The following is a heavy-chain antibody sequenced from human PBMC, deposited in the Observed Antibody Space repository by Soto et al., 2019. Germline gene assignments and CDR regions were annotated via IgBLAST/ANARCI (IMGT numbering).Heavy chain of an antibody. J-gene: IGHJ4*02. D-gene: IGHD2-15*01. CDR1: GFTFSSYG. V-gene: IGHV3-21*01. CDR2: ISSSGSYI. Sequence: EVQLVESGGGLVKPGGSLRLSCAASGFTFSSYGMNWVRQAPGKGLEWVSSISSSGSYIYSADSVKGRFTISRDNAKNTLYLQRNSLRAEDTAVYYCARDQYCSGGTCYGGLGYWGQGTLVTVSS. CDR3: ARDQYCSGGTCYGGLGY.